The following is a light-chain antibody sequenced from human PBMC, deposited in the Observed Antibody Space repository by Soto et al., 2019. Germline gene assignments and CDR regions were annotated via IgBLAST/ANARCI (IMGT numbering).Light chain of an antibody. Sequence: QSVLTQPPSVSAAPGQKVTISCSGRNSNIGNNYVSWYQQFPGTAPKLLIYENTKRPSGIPDRFSGSKSGTSATLDITGLRTGDEADYCCGAWDNSLSAYVFGPGTKLTVL. CDR2: ENT. J-gene: IGLJ1*01. CDR3: GAWDNSLSAYV. V-gene: IGLV1-51*02. CDR1: NSNIGNNY.